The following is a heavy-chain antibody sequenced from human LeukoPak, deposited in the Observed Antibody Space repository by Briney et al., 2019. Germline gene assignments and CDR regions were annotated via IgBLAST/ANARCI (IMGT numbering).Heavy chain of an antibody. V-gene: IGHV2-5*02. CDR2: IYWDDDK. CDR3: AHRRTGGYCSSTSCSDNWFDP. Sequence: SGPTLVEPTQTLTLTCTFSGFSLSTSGVGVGWIRQPPGKALEWLALIYWDDDKRYSPSLKNRLTITRDTSKNQVVLTMTNMDPVDTATFYCAHRRTGGYCSSTSCSDNWFDPWGQGTLVTVSS. J-gene: IGHJ5*02. D-gene: IGHD2-2*01. CDR1: GFSLSTSGVG.